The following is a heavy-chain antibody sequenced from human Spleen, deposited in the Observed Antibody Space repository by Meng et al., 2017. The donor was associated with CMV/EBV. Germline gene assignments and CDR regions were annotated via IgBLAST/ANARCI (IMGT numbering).Heavy chain of an antibody. CDR2: IYAGGIT. Sequence: SCAFSGFSVRGYYMSWVRQTPGKGLEWVAVIYAGGITYYANSVKGRFTISRDTSKNSLDLQMERLRVEDTAVYYCARDAVSGSYGNDFWGQGTLVTVSS. J-gene: IGHJ4*02. V-gene: IGHV3-53*01. D-gene: IGHD3-16*01. CDR3: ARDAVSGSYGNDF. CDR1: GFSVRGYY.